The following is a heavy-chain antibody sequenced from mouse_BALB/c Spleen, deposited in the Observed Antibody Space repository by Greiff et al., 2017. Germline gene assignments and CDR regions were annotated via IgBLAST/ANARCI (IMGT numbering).Heavy chain of an antibody. J-gene: IGHJ4*01. V-gene: IGHV1-4*01. Sequence: QVQLQQSGAELARPGASVKMSCKASGYTFTSYTMHWVKQRPGQGLEWIGYINPSSGYTNYNQKFKDKATLTADKSSSTAYMQLSSLTSEDSAVYYCSKTYYDYAMDYWGQGTSVTVSS. CDR3: SKTYYDYAMDY. CDR2: INPSSGYT. D-gene: IGHD2-10*01. CDR1: GYTFTSYT.